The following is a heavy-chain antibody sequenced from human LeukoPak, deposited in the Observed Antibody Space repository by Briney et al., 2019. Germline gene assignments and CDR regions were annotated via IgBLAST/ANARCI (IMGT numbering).Heavy chain of an antibody. D-gene: IGHD4-11*01. Sequence: ASVKVSCKASGGTFSSYAISWVRQAPGQGLEWMGGIIPIFGTANYAQKFQGRVTITADESTSTAYMELSSLRSEDTAVYYCARCFTLTSLSDYWGQGTLVTVSS. CDR1: GGTFSSYA. CDR3: ARCFTLTSLSDY. CDR2: IIPIFGTA. V-gene: IGHV1-69*13. J-gene: IGHJ4*02.